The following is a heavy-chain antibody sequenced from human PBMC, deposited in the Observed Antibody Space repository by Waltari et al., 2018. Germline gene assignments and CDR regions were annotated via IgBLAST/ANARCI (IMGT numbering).Heavy chain of an antibody. J-gene: IGHJ4*02. D-gene: IGHD1-1*01. V-gene: IGHV1-69*02. CDR3: ARSGEMKGTVDY. CDR2: IIPFLGIS. Sequence: QVQLVQSGAEVKKPGSSVKVSCKASGGTLSSYTVTWVRQAPGQGLEWMVSIIPFLGISKYAQSLQARLTITVDQSTNTGYMELKSLRPEDTGVYYCARSGEMKGTVDYWGQGTLVTVSS. CDR1: GGTLSSYT.